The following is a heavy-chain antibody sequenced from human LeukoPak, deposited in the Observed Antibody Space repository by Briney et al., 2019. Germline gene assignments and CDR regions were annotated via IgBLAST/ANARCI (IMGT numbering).Heavy chain of an antibody. D-gene: IGHD3-22*01. CDR1: GGTFSSYA. CDR2: IIPIFGTA. V-gene: IGHV1-69*05. CDR3: ASQIQNYYDSSGYYYGWFDP. Sequence: ASVKVSCKASGGTFSSYAISWVRQAPGQGLEWMGGIIPIFGTANYAQKFQGRVTITTDESTSTAYMELSSLRSEDTAVYYCASQIQNYYDSSGYYYGWFDPWGQGTLVTVSS. J-gene: IGHJ5*02.